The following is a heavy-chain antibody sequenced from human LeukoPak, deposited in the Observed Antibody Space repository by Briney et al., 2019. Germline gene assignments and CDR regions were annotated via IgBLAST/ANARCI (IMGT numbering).Heavy chain of an antibody. CDR2: IIAYNGNT. D-gene: IGHD5-18*01. CDR3: ARDLYDGNSARDPIGIQLWLH. J-gene: IGHJ4*02. V-gene: IGHV1-18*04. Sequence: ASVKVSCKASGYTFTSYGISWVRQAPGQGLEWMGWIIAYNGNTNYAQKLQGRVTMTTDTSTSTAYMELRSLRSDDTAVYYCARDLYDGNSARDPIGIQLWLHWGQGTLVTVSS. CDR1: GYTFTSYG.